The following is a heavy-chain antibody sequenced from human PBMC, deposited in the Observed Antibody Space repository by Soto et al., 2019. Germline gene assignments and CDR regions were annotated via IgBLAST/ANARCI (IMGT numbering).Heavy chain of an antibody. V-gene: IGHV3-9*01. CDR1: GFTFDDYA. CDR2: ITWNSGSK. J-gene: IGHJ4*02. Sequence: GGSLRLSCAASGFTFDDYAMHWVRQPPGKGLEWVSGITWNSGSKDYADSVKGRFTISRDNRKNSLYLQMNSLRGEDTALYYCKTTYPNDDSRVVAYWGQGTLVTVSS. CDR3: KTTYPNDDSRVVAY. D-gene: IGHD1-1*01.